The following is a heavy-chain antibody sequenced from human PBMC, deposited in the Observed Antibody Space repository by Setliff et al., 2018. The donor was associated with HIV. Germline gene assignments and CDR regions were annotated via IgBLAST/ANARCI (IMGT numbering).Heavy chain of an antibody. D-gene: IGHD1-26*01. V-gene: IGHV4-38-2*01. J-gene: IGHJ5*02. CDR3: ARGELLPGWFDP. CDR1: GYSISSSGYY. CDR2: IYHSGST. Sequence: ETLSLTCAVSGYSISSSGYYWGWIRQPPGKGLEWIGSIYHSGSTYYNPSLKSRVTISVDTSKNQFSLKLTSVTAADTAVYYCARGELLPGWFDPWGQGTLVTVSS.